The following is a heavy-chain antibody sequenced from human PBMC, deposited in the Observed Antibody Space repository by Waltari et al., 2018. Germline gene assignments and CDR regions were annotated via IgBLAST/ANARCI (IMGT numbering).Heavy chain of an antibody. CDR1: GFSLSTSGVG. CDR3: AHEDRGYGSGSYIAFDI. CDR2: IYWNDDK. D-gene: IGHD3-10*01. J-gene: IGHJ3*02. Sequence: QITLKESGPTLVKPTQTLTLTCTFSGFSLSTSGVGVGWIRQPPGKALEWLALIYWNDDKRYSPSLKSRLTITKDTSKNQVVLTMTNMDPVDTATYYCAHEDRGYGSGSYIAFDIWGQGTMVTVSS. V-gene: IGHV2-5*01.